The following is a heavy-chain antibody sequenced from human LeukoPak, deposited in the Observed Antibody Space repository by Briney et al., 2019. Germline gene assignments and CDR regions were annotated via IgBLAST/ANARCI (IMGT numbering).Heavy chain of an antibody. CDR2: IYHSGST. D-gene: IGHD3-3*01. Sequence: PSQTLSLTCTVSGGSISSGGYYWSWIRQPPGKGLEWIGYIYHSGSTYYNPSLKSRVTISVDRSKNQFSLKLSSVTAADTAVYYCARAGFWSGYYTGPDYWGQGTLVTVSS. J-gene: IGHJ4*02. V-gene: IGHV4-30-2*01. CDR1: GGSISSGGYY. CDR3: ARAGFWSGYYTGPDY.